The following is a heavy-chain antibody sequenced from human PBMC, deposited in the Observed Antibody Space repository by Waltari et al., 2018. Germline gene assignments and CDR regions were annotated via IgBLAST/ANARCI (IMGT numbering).Heavy chain of an antibody. V-gene: IGHV5-51*01. CDR2: IYASDSDT. CDR3: AREKGFSSGNFDY. D-gene: IGHD6-19*01. CDR1: GYSFTTYW. J-gene: IGHJ4*02. Sequence: EVQLVQSGAEVKKPGESLQISCKGSGYSFTTYWIGWVRQMPGKGLEWMGFIYASDSDTRYSPSFQGKVTISVDKSINTAYLQWSTLKASDTAMYFCAREKGFSSGNFDYWGQGTLVTVSS.